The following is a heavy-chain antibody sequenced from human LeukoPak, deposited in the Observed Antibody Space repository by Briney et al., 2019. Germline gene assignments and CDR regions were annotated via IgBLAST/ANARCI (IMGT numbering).Heavy chain of an antibody. V-gene: IGHV4-30-4*01. J-gene: IGHJ3*02. Sequence: PSQTLSLTCTVSGGSISSGDYYWSWIRQPPGKGLEWIRYIYYSGSTYYNPSLKSRVTISVDTSKNQFSLKLSAVTAADTAVYYCARELEYCSSTSCHKAFDIWGQGTMVTVSS. CDR1: GGSISSGDYY. D-gene: IGHD2-2*01. CDR2: IYYSGST. CDR3: ARELEYCSSTSCHKAFDI.